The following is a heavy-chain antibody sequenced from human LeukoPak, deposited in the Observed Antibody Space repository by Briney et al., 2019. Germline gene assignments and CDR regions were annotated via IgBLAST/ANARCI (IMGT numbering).Heavy chain of an antibody. V-gene: IGHV1-69*04. CDR2: IIPILGIA. J-gene: IGHJ5*02. CDR1: GGTFSSYA. Sequence: SVKVSCKASGGTFSSYAISWVRQAPGQGLEWMGRIIPILGIANYAQKFQGRVTITADKSTSTAYMELSGLRSEDTAVYYCARAVREYYDSSGYGRFDPWGQGTLVTVSS. CDR3: ARAVREYYDSSGYGRFDP. D-gene: IGHD3-22*01.